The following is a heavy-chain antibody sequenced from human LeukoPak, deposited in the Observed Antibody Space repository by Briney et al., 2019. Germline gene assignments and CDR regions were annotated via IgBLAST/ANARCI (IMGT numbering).Heavy chain of an antibody. CDR3: TRGASGYGNFDY. D-gene: IGHD5-12*01. CDR2: INSDGSSI. CDR1: GFSVGGYW. V-gene: IGHV3-74*01. J-gene: IGHJ4*02. Sequence: GGSLRLSCAASGFSVGGYWMHWVRQGPGMGLXXVSRINSDGSSISYADSVKGRFSISRDNAKNTLYLQMNSLRAEDTAVYYCTRGASGYGNFDYWGQGTLVTVSS.